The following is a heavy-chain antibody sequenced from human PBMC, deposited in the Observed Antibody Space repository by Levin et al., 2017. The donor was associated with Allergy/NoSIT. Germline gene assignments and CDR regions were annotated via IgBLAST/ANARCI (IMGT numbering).Heavy chain of an antibody. CDR3: ARDHDSEVRGPNDAFDI. CDR1: GGTFSSYA. D-gene: IGHD3-10*01. J-gene: IGHJ3*02. Sequence: SVKVSCKASGGTFSSYAISWVRQAPGQGLGWMGGIIPIFGTANYAQKFQGRVTITADESTSTAYMELSSLRSEDTAVYYCARDHDSEVRGPNDAFDIWGQGTMVTVSS. V-gene: IGHV1-69*13. CDR2: IIPIFGTA.